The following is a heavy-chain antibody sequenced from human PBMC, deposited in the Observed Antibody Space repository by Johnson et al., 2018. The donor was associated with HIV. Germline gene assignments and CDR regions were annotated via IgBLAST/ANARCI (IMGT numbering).Heavy chain of an antibody. Sequence: VQLVESGGGLVQPGGSLRLSCAASGFTVSSNYMSWVRQAPGKGLEWVSVIYSGGSTYYADSVKGRFTISRDNSKNTLYLKMNSLRAEDTAVYYCAKRAQLGTAWYVNAFDIWGQGTMVTVSS. J-gene: IGHJ3*02. CDR3: AKRAQLGTAWYVNAFDI. V-gene: IGHV3-66*02. CDR1: GFTVSSNY. D-gene: IGHD3-16*01. CDR2: IYSGGST.